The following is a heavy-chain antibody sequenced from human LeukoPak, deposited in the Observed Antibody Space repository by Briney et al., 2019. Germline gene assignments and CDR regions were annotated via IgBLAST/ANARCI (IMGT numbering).Heavy chain of an antibody. V-gene: IGHV4-38-2*02. CDR3: ARGRDFWSGYDY. CDR1: GYSISSGYY. CDR2: IYHSRST. D-gene: IGHD3-3*01. Sequence: SETLSLTCTVSGYSISSGYYWGWIRQPPGKGLEWIGSIYHSRSTYYNPSLKSRVTISVDTSKNQFSLKLSSVTAADTAVYYCARGRDFWSGYDYWGQGTLVTVSS. J-gene: IGHJ4*02.